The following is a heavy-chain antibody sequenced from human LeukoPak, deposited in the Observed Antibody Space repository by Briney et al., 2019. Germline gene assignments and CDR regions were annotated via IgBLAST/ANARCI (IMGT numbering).Heavy chain of an antibody. CDR3: AKDGDTYYDFWSGYYFDY. J-gene: IGHJ4*02. V-gene: IGHV3-30*02. Sequence: GGSLRLSCAASGFTFSSYGMHWVRQAPGKGLEWVAFIRYDGSNKYYADSVKGRFTISRDNSKNTLYLQMNSLRAEDTAVYYCAKDGDTYYDFWSGYYFDYWGQGTLVTVSS. D-gene: IGHD3-3*01. CDR2: IRYDGSNK. CDR1: GFTFSSYG.